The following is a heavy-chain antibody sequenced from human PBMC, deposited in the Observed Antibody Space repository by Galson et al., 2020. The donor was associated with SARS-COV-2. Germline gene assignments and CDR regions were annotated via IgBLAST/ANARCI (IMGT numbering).Heavy chain of an antibody. Sequence: GESLKISCAASGFTFSSYWMSWVRQAPGKGLEWVANIKQDGSEKYYVDSVKGRFTISRDNAKNSLYLQMNSLRAEDTAVYYCARDSVGYLDYWGQGTLVTVSS. D-gene: IGHD3-10*01. CDR1: GFTFSSYW. V-gene: IGHV3-7*01. J-gene: IGHJ4*02. CDR3: ARDSVGYLDY. CDR2: IKQDGSEK.